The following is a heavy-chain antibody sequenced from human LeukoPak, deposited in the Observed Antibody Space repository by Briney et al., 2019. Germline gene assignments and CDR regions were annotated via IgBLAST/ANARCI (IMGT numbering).Heavy chain of an antibody. V-gene: IGHV3-48*01. CDR2: ISNSGSTT. CDR3: ARGGTAVARGEY. J-gene: IGHJ4*02. Sequence: GGSLRLSYAASGFTFSSYSMNWVRQAPGKGLEWVSYISNSGSTTYSADSVKGRFTISRDNAKNSLYLQMNSLRVEDTAVYYCARGGTAVARGEYWGQGTLVTVSS. CDR1: GFTFSSYS. D-gene: IGHD6-19*01.